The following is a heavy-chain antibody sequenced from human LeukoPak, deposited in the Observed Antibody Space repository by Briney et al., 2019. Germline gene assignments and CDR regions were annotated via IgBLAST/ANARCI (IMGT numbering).Heavy chain of an antibody. CDR1: GFTFSSYA. J-gene: IGHJ6*02. Sequence: GGSLRLSCAASGFTFSSYAMSWVRQAPGKGLEWVSAISGSGGSTYYADSVKGRFTISRDISKNTLYLQMNSLRAEDTAVYYCAKDPGLMLVVLHYYYGMDVWGQGTTVTVSS. V-gene: IGHV3-23*01. CDR3: AKDPGLMLVVLHYYYGMDV. CDR2: ISGSGGST. D-gene: IGHD3-16*01.